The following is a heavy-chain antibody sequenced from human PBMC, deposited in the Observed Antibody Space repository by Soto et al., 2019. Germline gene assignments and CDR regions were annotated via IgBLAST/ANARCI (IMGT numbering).Heavy chain of an antibody. V-gene: IGHV3-11*01. J-gene: IGHJ5*02. CDR2: ISSSGSTT. D-gene: IGHD5-18*01. CDR3: AGSIQLWLRSSWFDP. Sequence: PGGSLRLSFAASGFTFSSDWMSWIRQGPGKGLEWVSYISSSGSTTYYADSVKGRFTISRDNAKNSLYLQMNSLRAEDTAVYYCAGSIQLWLRSSWFDPWGQGTLVTVSS. CDR1: GFTFSSDW.